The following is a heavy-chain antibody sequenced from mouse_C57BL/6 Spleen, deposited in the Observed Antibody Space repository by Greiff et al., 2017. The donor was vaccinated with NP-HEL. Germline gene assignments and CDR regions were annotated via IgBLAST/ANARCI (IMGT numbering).Heavy chain of an antibody. CDR2: IDPEDGET. CDR1: GFNIKDYY. D-gene: IGHD1-1*01. J-gene: IGHJ2*01. CDR3: ARPRGTTVVVFDY. Sequence: EVKLVESGAELVKPGASVKLSCTASGFNIKDYYMHWVKQRTEQGLEWIGRIDPEDGETKYAPKFQGKATITADTSSNTAYLQLSSLTSEDTAVYYCARPRGTTVVVFDYWGQGTTLTVSS. V-gene: IGHV14-2*01.